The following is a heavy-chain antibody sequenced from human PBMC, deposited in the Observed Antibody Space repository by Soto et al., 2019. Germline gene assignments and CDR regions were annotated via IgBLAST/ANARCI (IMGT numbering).Heavy chain of an antibody. J-gene: IGHJ4*02. Sequence: ASVKVSCKASGYTFTDSFIHWVRQAPGQGLEWMAWINPNNGRTTLAPTFQGRVTLSRDTSINTAYIDLSRLRSDDTAVYYCAREDADRGSFDFWGQGTLVTVSS. CDR3: AREDADRGSFDF. CDR2: INPNNGRT. CDR1: GYTFTDSF. V-gene: IGHV1-2*02.